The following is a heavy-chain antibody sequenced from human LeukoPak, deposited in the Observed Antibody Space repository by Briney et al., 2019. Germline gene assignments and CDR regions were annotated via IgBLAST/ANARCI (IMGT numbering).Heavy chain of an antibody. Sequence: GGSLRLSCAASGFTFSSYGMDWVRQAPGKGLAWVSFIRYDGSNKFYADSVKGRFTVSRDNSKNTLYLQMNSLRAEDTAVYYCAKDQDGSGAFDIWGQGTMVTVPS. J-gene: IGHJ3*02. CDR3: AKDQDGSGAFDI. CDR1: GFTFSSYG. CDR2: IRYDGSNK. V-gene: IGHV3-30*02.